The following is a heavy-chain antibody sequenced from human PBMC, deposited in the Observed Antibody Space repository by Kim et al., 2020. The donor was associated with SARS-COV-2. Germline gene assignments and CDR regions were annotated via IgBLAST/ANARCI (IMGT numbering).Heavy chain of an antibody. D-gene: IGHD3-3*01. V-gene: IGHV3-23*01. CDR1: GFNFNDYA. CDR2: IVRTSGK. Sequence: GGSLRLSCAASGFNFNDYAMNWIRQAPGRGREWVSGIVRTSGKYYAKSVNGRFTISRDTSNNLVYLQMNSLRVEDTAIYYCAKDRISGDGFWEFDYWGQGILVTVSS. J-gene: IGHJ4*02. CDR3: AKDRISGDGFWEFDY.